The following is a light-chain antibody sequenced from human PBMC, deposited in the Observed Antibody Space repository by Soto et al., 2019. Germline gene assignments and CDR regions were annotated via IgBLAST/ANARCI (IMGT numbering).Light chain of an antibody. CDR1: SSNIGAGYD. V-gene: IGLV1-40*01. Sequence: QSALTQPPSVSGAPGQRVTISCTGSSSNIGAGYDVHWYRQLPGTAPKLLIYGNSNRPSGVPDRFSGSKSGTSASLAITGLQTKDEADYYCQSYDSSLSGVVFGEGTQLTVL. CDR2: GNS. J-gene: IGLJ2*01. CDR3: QSYDSSLSGVV.